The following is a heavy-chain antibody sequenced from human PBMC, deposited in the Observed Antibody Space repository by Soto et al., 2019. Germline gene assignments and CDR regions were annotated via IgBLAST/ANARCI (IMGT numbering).Heavy chain of an antibody. CDR2: INSDGSST. Sequence: EVQLVESGGGLVQPGGSLRLSCAASGFTFSSYWMHWVRQAPGKGLVWVSRINSDGSSTSYADSVKGRFTISRDNAKNTLYLQMNSLRAEDTAVYYCARESSWYRTGVNWFDPWGQGTLVTVSS. CDR1: GFTFSSYW. V-gene: IGHV3-74*01. D-gene: IGHD6-13*01. CDR3: ARESSWYRTGVNWFDP. J-gene: IGHJ5*02.